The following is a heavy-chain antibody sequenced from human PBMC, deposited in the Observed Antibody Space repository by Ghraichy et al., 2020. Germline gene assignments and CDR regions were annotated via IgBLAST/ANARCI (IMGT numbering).Heavy chain of an antibody. CDR2: IYYSGST. CDR1: GGSISSHY. J-gene: IGHJ5*02. CDR3: ARAQGIVGAKPFDL. D-gene: IGHD1-26*01. Sequence: SETLSLTCTVSGGSISSHYWSWIRQPPGKGLEYIGYIYYSGSTNYNPSLKSRVTISVDTSKKQFSLKLSSVTAADTAVYYCARAQGIVGAKPFDLWGQGTLVTCSS. V-gene: IGHV4-59*11.